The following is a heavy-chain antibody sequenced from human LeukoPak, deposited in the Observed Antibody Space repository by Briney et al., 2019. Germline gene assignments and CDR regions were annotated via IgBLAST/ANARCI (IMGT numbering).Heavy chain of an antibody. J-gene: IGHJ4*02. Sequence: GGSLRLSCAASGFTFSSYSMNWVRQAPGKGLEWVSSISSSSSYIYYADSVKGRFTISRDNSKNTLHLQMSSLRAEDTALYYCVKDRCDRATCPEVWGQGTLVTVSS. CDR3: VKDRCDRATCPEV. V-gene: IGHV3-21*04. CDR1: GFTFSSYS. CDR2: ISSSSSYI. D-gene: IGHD1-14*01.